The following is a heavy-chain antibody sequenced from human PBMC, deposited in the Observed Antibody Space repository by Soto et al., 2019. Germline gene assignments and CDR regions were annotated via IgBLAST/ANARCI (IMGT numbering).Heavy chain of an antibody. Sequence: PGGSLRLSCEVSGFTFTNFGINWVRQAPGKGLEWVSSLSKSDYTYYSESVKGRFTISRDNAKNSVSLQMNNLRAEDTAAYYCAREDSIRITGVENFWGQGTQVT. J-gene: IGHJ4*02. CDR2: LSKSDYT. CDR1: GFTFTNFG. V-gene: IGHV3-21*04. CDR3: AREDSIRITGVENF. D-gene: IGHD3-3*01.